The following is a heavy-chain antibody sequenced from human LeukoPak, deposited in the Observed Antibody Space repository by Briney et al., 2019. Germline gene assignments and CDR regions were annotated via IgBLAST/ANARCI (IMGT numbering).Heavy chain of an antibody. CDR1: GFTFSDYA. D-gene: IGHD5-24*01. J-gene: IGHJ4*02. Sequence: GGSLRLSCAVSGFTFSDYAMNWVRQAPGKGLEWVSGISWNSGSIGYADSVKGRFTISRDNAKNSLYLQMNSLRAEDTALYYCAKSRDGYNPFDYWGQGTLVTVSS. CDR3: AKSRDGYNPFDY. V-gene: IGHV3-9*01. CDR2: ISWNSGSI.